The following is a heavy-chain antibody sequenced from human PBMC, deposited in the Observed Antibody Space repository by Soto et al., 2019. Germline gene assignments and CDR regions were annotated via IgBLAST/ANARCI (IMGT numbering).Heavy chain of an antibody. CDR3: ARNGGPEYFQH. V-gene: IGHV4-59*01. CDR1: GGSISSYY. D-gene: IGHD4-17*01. CDR2: IYYSGST. Sequence: SETLSLTCTVSGGSISSYYWSWIRQPPGKGLEWIGYIYYSGSTNYNPSLKSRVTISVDTSKNQFSLKLSSVTAADTAVYYCARNGGPEYFQHWGQGTLVTVSS. J-gene: IGHJ1*01.